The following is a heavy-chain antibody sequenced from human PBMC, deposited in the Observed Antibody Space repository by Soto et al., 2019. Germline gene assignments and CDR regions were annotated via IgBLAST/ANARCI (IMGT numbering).Heavy chain of an antibody. J-gene: IGHJ4*02. CDR1: GFTFSSYG. Sequence: GGSLRLSCVASGFTFSSYGMNWVRQGPGKGLEWLSSISKSGTTTYCADSVKGRFTISRDNAKNSLYLQMNSLRDEDTAVYYCASLRFPWIRVTVHYWGQGTLVTVSS. V-gene: IGHV3-48*03. CDR3: ASLRFPWIRVTVHY. D-gene: IGHD2-21*02. CDR2: ISKSGTTT.